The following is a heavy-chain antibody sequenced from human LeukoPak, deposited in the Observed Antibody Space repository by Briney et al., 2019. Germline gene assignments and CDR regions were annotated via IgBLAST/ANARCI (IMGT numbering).Heavy chain of an antibody. J-gene: IGHJ4*02. CDR1: GFTFRRAE. D-gene: IGHD6-19*01. V-gene: IGHV3-48*03. CDR2: ISYSGGTT. CDR3: ARGYSTGWQYLGYFAY. Sequence: GCSLRLSCAASGFTFRRAEMNWVRQAPGKVLDLISHISYSGGTTYYAEAVKGRFTISRDNAQQSVYLQMNSLRVDDTAVYYCARGYSTGWQYLGYFAYWGQGILVTVSS.